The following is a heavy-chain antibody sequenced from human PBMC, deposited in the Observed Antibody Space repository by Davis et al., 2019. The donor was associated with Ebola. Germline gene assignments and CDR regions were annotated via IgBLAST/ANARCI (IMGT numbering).Heavy chain of an antibody. CDR1: GGSFSGYY. J-gene: IGHJ6*02. CDR3: ARGGDSSSWYYYYGMDV. CDR2: INHSGST. Sequence: MPSETLSLTCAVYGGSFSGYYWSWIRQPPGKGLEWIGEINHSGSTNYNPSLKSRVTISVDKSKNQFSLKLSSVTAADTAVYYCARGGDSSSWYYYYGMDVWGQGTTVTVSS. V-gene: IGHV4-34*01. D-gene: IGHD6-13*01.